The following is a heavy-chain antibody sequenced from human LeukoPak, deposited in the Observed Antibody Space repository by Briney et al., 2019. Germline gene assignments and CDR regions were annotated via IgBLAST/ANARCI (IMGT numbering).Heavy chain of an antibody. CDR1: GFPCSSSA. V-gene: IGHV3-23*01. J-gene: IGHJ4*02. CDR3: AKVSGYCANGVCFSYY. D-gene: IGHD2-8*01. CDR2: ICGRGGST. Sequence: GSLLLSCAASGFPCSSSAMSWVRRAPGKGLEWVSAICGRGGSTYYYAASEKGRFTISRDNSKDTLYLQMNRLRAEDTAVYYCAKVSGYCANGVCFSYYWGQGTLVTVSS.